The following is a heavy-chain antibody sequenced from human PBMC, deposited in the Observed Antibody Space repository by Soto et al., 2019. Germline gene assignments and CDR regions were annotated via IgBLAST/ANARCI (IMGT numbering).Heavy chain of an antibody. D-gene: IGHD3-16*01. CDR3: ARDLGGYASH. CDR2: INTDGSTT. Sequence: EVQLVESGGGLVQPGGSLRLSCAASGFTFSNYWMHWVRQAPGKGPVWVSRINTDGSTTNYADSVKGRFTISRDNAKNTSYLQPNRLGAEDTAVYYCARDLGGYASHWGQGTRVTVSS. V-gene: IGHV3-74*01. CDR1: GFTFSNYW. J-gene: IGHJ4*02.